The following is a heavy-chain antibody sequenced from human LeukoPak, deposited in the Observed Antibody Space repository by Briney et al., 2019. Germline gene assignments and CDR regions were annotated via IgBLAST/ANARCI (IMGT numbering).Heavy chain of an antibody. CDR2: IYTSGST. CDR3: ARAGDSSGYEYYFDY. D-gene: IGHD3-22*01. J-gene: IGHJ4*02. CDR1: GGSLSSYF. V-gene: IGHV4-4*07. Sequence: PSETLSLTCTVSGGSLSSYFWTWIRQPAGKGLEWIGRIYTSGSTNYNPSLKSRVTMSVDTSKNQFSLKLSSVTAADTAVYYCARAGDSSGYEYYFDYWGQGTLVTVSS.